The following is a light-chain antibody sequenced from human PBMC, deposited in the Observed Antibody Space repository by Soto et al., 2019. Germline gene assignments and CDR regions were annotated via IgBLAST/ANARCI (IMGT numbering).Light chain of an antibody. CDR3: QTYNTVPWA. Sequence: DIQMTQSPSSLSASVGDRVTITCRASQDIKEYVALYQQKPGKVPKLLIFAASTLQSGVPSRFSGSGSGTDFTLTIGSLQPEDVATYFCQTYNTVPWAFGQGTKVEIK. V-gene: IGKV1-27*01. J-gene: IGKJ1*01. CDR2: AAS. CDR1: QDIKEY.